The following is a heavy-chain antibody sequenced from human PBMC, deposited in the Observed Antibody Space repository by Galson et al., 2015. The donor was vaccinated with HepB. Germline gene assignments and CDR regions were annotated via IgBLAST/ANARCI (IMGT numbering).Heavy chain of an antibody. CDR3: ASWRAYCGGDCYGDAFDI. J-gene: IGHJ3*02. V-gene: IGHV3-20*04. CDR1: GFTFDDYG. Sequence: SLRLSCAASGFTFDDYGMSWVRQAPGKGLEWVSGINWNGGSTGYADSVKGRFTISRDNAKNSLYLQMNSLRAEDTALYYCASWRAYCGGDCYGDAFDIWGQGTMVTVSS. D-gene: IGHD2-21*02. CDR2: INWNGGST.